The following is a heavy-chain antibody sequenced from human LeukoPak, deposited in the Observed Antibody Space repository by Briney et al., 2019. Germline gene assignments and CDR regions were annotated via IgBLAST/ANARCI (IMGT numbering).Heavy chain of an antibody. D-gene: IGHD4-23*01. CDR3: ARDLYYGGN. V-gene: IGHV3-30*04. CDR1: GFTFIQYT. Sequence: GGSLRLSCVGSGFTFIQYTMNWVRQAPGKGLEWVAVISYDGSNKYYADSVKGRFTISRDNSKNTLYLQMNSLRAEDTAVYYCARDLYYGGNWGQGTLVTVSS. J-gene: IGHJ4*02. CDR2: ISYDGSNK.